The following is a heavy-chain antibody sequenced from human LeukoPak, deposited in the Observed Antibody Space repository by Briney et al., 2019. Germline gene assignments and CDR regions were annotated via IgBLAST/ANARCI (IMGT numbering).Heavy chain of an antibody. Sequence: GGTLRLSCAASGFTFSSYSMNWVRQAPGKGLEWLSYISSSSSTIYYPDFVKGRFTISRDNAKNSLYLQMNSLRDEDTAVYYCARDATFYYGSGSYDYWGQGALVTVSS. CDR2: ISSSSSTI. CDR3: ARDATFYYGSGSYDY. J-gene: IGHJ4*02. CDR1: GFTFSSYS. V-gene: IGHV3-48*02. D-gene: IGHD3-10*01.